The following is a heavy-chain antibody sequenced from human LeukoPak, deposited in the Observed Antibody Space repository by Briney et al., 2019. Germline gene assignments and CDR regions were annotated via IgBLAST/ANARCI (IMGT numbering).Heavy chain of an antibody. D-gene: IGHD3-10*01. CDR3: ARDLTIPGERD. V-gene: IGHV1-8*01. CDR2: MNPNSGNT. Sequence: ASVEVSCKASGYTFTSYDINWVRQATGQGREWMGWMNPNSGNTGYAQKFQGRVTMTRNTSIRTAYMELSSLRSEDTAVYYCARDLTIPGERDWGQGTLVTVSS. J-gene: IGHJ4*02. CDR1: GYTFTSYD.